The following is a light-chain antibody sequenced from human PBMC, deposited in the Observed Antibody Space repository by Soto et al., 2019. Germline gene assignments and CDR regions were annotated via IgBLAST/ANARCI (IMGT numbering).Light chain of an antibody. V-gene: IGLV2-8*01. CDR2: EVT. CDR3: SSFTGASTI. Sequence: QSVLTQPPSASGSPGQSVTISCTGTSSDVGGYNYVSWYQQHPGKAPKLVIYEVTKRPSGVPDRFSGSKSGNTASLTVSGLQDADEADYYCSSFTGASTIFGNGTKVTVL. CDR1: SSDVGGYNY. J-gene: IGLJ1*01.